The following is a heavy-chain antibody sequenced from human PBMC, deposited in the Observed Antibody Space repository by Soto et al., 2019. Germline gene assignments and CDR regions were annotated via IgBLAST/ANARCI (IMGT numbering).Heavy chain of an antibody. V-gene: IGHV3-30-3*01. Sequence: QVQLVESGGGVVQPGRSLRLSCAASGFTFSSYAMHWVRQAPGKGLEWVAVISYDGSNKYYADSVKGRFTISRDNSKNSLYLQMNSLRAEDTAVYYCARDAENVLLWFGVSDYWGQGTLVTVSS. CDR3: ARDAENVLLWFGVSDY. CDR1: GFTFSSYA. CDR2: ISYDGSNK. J-gene: IGHJ4*02. D-gene: IGHD3-10*01.